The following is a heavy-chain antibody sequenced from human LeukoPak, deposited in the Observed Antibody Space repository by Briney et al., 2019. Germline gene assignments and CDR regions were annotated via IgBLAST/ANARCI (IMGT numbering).Heavy chain of an antibody. CDR1: GFTFDDYA. D-gene: IGHD3-10*01. CDR3: AKGITMVRGVTYYGMDV. J-gene: IGHJ6*02. CDR2: ISWNSGSI. Sequence: GRSLRLSCAASGFTFDDYAMHWVRQAPGKGLEWVSGISWNSGSIGYADSVKGRFTISRDNAKNSLYLQMNSLRAEDTALYYCAKGITMVRGVTYYGMDVWGQGTTVTVSS. V-gene: IGHV3-9*01.